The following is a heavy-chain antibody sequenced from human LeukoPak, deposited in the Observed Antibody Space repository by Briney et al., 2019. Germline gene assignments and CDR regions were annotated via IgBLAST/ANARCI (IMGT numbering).Heavy chain of an antibody. CDR3: VRRVTRGYIYAD. CDR2: VFTTGTT. D-gene: IGHD5-18*01. J-gene: IGHJ4*02. CDR1: GGSVSSGGYS. V-gene: IGHV4-30-4*07. Sequence: SQTLSLTCVVSGGSVSSGGYSWWWVRQAPGKGLEWIGYVFTTGTTYYNPSLNSRVTISLDMSKNQFSLKLRSVTAADTAVYFCVRRVTRGYIYADWGQGTLVTVSS.